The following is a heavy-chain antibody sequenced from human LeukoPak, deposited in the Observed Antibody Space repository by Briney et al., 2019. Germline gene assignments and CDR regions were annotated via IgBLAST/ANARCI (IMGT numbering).Heavy chain of an antibody. J-gene: IGHJ4*02. Sequence: SETLSLTCTVSGGSITSRGNYWGWIRQSPGKGLEWIGYTYYSGSTNYNPSFKSRVTISLDTSKNQFSLKVNSVTAADTAVYYCARRSVVGARTFYFDYWGQGILVTVSS. V-gene: IGHV4-61*05. CDR1: GGSITSRGNY. CDR2: TYYSGST. D-gene: IGHD2-15*01. CDR3: ARRSVVGARTFYFDY.